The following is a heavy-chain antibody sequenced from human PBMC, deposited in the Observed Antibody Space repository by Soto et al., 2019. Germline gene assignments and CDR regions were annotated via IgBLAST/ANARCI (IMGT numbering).Heavy chain of an antibody. CDR1: GYTFTNYG. V-gene: IGHV1-18*01. CDR3: ARESPPADY. CDR2: ISAYNYNT. Sequence: QVQLVQSETEVKKPGASVKVSCKASGYTFTNYGISWVRQAPGQGLEWMGWISAYNYNTKNAQNLQGRVTMTTDTSTSTAYMELWSLRSDDTAVYYCARESPPADYWGQGTLVTVSS. J-gene: IGHJ4*02.